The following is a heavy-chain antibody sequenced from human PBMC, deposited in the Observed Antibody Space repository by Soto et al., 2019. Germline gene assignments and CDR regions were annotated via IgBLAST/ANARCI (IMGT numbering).Heavy chain of an antibody. J-gene: IGHJ4*02. Sequence: GGSLRLSCAASGFTFSTYGMHWVRQAPGKGLEWMAVLSFDGSNKYYADSVKGRFTISRDNSKQTLYLQMNSLRAEDTAIYYCAKSTSSSGSSYYFDFWGPGTLVTVSS. CDR2: LSFDGSNK. V-gene: IGHV3-30*18. CDR3: AKSTSSSGSSYYFDF. D-gene: IGHD2-2*01. CDR1: GFTFSTYG.